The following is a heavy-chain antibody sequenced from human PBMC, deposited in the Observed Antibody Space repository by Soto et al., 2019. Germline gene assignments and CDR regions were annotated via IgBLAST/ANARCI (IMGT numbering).Heavy chain of an antibody. CDR2: ISSTTNYI. CDR1: GFTFTRYS. CDR3: ARESEDLTSNFDY. Sequence: PGGSLRLSCAASGFTFTRYSMNWVRQAPGKGLDWVSSISSTTNYIYYADSMKGRFTVSRDHAKNSVYLEMNSLSAEDTAVYCCARESEDLTSNFDYWGQGTLVTVST. J-gene: IGHJ4*02. V-gene: IGHV3-21*01.